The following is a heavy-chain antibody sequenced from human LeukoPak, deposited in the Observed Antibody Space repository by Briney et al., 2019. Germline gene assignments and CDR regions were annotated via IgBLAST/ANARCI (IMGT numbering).Heavy chain of an antibody. CDR1: GFTFSSYG. D-gene: IGHD1-26*01. V-gene: IGHV3-33*01. J-gene: IGHJ4*02. Sequence: PGRSLRLSCAASGFTFSSYGMHWVRQAPGKGLEWVAVIWYDGSNKYYADSVKGRFTISRDNSKSTLYLQMNSLRAEDTAVYYCASSGSYYYFDYWGQGTLVTVSS. CDR3: ASSGSYYYFDY. CDR2: IWYDGSNK.